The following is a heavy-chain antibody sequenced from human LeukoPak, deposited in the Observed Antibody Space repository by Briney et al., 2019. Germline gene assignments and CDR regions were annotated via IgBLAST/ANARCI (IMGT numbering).Heavy chain of an antibody. Sequence: PSETLSLTCTVSGYSISSGYLWGWIRQPPGKGLEWIGSIDGSGSSYYNPSLKSRVTISVDTSKNQFSLKLSSVTAADTAVYYCAVTWNADRTFAPWGQGILVTVS. CDR2: IDGSGSS. V-gene: IGHV4-38-2*02. CDR3: AVTWNADRTFAP. J-gene: IGHJ5*02. D-gene: IGHD1-1*01. CDR1: GYSISSGYL.